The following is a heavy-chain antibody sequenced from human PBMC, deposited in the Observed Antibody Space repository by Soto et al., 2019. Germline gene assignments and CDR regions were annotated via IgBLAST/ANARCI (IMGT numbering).Heavy chain of an antibody. Sequence: SETLSLTCAVSGGSISSGGYSWSWLRQPPGKGLEWIGDIFHSGSTNYNPSLKSRVTISVDTSKNQFSLKLTSVTAADTAVYYCARDKITGLFDYWGQGTLVTVSS. CDR2: IFHSGST. D-gene: IGHD2-8*02. J-gene: IGHJ4*02. CDR1: GGSISSGGYS. CDR3: ARDKITGLFDY. V-gene: IGHV4-30-2*01.